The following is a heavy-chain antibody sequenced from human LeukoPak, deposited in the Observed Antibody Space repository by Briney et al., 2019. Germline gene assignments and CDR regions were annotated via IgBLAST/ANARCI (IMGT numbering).Heavy chain of an antibody. J-gene: IGHJ5*02. Sequence: GGSLRLSCTVSGVTFISHAMSWVRQAPGKGLECVSTITGSGLNTYYADSVKGRFTISRDNSNNTLYLQIDSLRAEDTAVYYCAKSPLYSSTWYLDSWGQGTLVAVSS. CDR3: AKSPLYSSTWYLDS. CDR1: GVTFISHA. D-gene: IGHD6-19*01. V-gene: IGHV3-23*01. CDR2: ITGSGLNT.